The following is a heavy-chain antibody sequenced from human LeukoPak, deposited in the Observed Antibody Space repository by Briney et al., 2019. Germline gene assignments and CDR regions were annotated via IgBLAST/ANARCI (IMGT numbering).Heavy chain of an antibody. Sequence: PGGSLRLSCAASGFTLSSLAMNWVRQAPGKGLEWVSAISGNGYAYYADSVKGRFTISRDNSKNTLYLQMNSLRAEDTAVYYCAKRGAEVGTTVAPGDYWGQGTLLTVSS. J-gene: IGHJ4*02. CDR1: GFTLSSLA. CDR3: AKRGAEVGTTVAPGDY. V-gene: IGHV3-23*01. CDR2: ISGNGYA. D-gene: IGHD1-26*01.